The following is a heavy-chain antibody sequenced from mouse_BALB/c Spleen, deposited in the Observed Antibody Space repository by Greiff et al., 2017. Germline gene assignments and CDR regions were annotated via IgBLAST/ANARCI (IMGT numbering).Heavy chain of an antibody. Sequence: VKLLESGAELARPGASVKLSCKASGYTFTSYWMQWVKQRPGQGLEWIGAIYPGDGDTRYTQKFKGKATLTADKSSSTAYMQLSSLASEDSAVYYCARGEDYDAWFAYWGQGTLVTVSA. D-gene: IGHD2-4*01. CDR2: IYPGDGDT. CDR3: ARGEDYDAWFAY. CDR1: GYTFTSYW. V-gene: IGHV1-87*01. J-gene: IGHJ3*01.